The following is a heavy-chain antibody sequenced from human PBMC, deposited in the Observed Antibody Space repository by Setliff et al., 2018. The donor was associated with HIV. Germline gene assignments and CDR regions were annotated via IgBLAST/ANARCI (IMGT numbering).Heavy chain of an antibody. Sequence: GGSLRLSCESSGFTFNNYWMSWVRQAPGKRPEWVANIKGDGSETYYADSVRGRFTISRDNTKNSLYLQMDGLRVEDTAVYYCARLRINDFWGQGTPVTVSS. V-gene: IGHV3-7*01. CDR3: ARLRINDF. CDR1: GFTFNNYW. CDR2: IKGDGSET. J-gene: IGHJ4*02.